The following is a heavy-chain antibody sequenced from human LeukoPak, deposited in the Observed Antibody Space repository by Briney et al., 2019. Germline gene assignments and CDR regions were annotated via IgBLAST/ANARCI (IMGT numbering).Heavy chain of an antibody. Sequence: GGSLRLSCAASRFTFNSYAMSWVRQAPGKGLEWVSVIGGSNGITFYVGSVKGRFTISRDNSKNTLYLQMNSLRAEDTAVYYCARNPTGSIYGGFDYWGQGTLVTVSS. CDR2: IGGSNGIT. V-gene: IGHV3-23*01. CDR3: ARNPTGSIYGGFDY. CDR1: RFTFNSYA. J-gene: IGHJ4*02. D-gene: IGHD4-23*01.